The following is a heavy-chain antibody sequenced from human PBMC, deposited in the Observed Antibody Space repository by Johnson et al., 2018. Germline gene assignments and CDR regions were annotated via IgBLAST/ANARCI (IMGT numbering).Heavy chain of an antibody. Sequence: VQLVQSGGGLVQPGGSLRLSCAASGFTLSSYAMSWIRQAPGKGLEWVSVISGTDGSTYYADSVKGRFTISRDNSKSILYLQMNSLKAEETALYYCAKDSQSGGYGDAFDIWGQGTMVTVSS. V-gene: IGHV3-23*04. D-gene: IGHD2-15*01. CDR3: AKDSQSGGYGDAFDI. J-gene: IGHJ3*02. CDR1: GFTLSSYA. CDR2: ISGTDGST.